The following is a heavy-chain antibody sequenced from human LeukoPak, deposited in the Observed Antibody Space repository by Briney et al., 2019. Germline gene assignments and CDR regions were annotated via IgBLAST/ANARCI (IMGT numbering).Heavy chain of an antibody. D-gene: IGHD5-24*01. CDR2: IYYSGST. CDR3: ARGSRDGYNHFDY. V-gene: IGHV4-59*01. CDR1: GGSITSYH. J-gene: IGHJ4*02. Sequence: KPSETLSLTCTISGGSITSYHWSWIRQPPGKGLEWIGYIYYSGSTNYNPSLKSRVTISVDTSKNQFSLNLRSVTAADTAVYYCARGSRDGYNHFDYWGQGTLVTASS.